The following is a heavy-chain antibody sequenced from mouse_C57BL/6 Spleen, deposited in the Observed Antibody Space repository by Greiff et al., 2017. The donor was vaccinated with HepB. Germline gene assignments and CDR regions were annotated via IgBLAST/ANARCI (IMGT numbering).Heavy chain of an antibody. V-gene: IGHV1-82*01. CDR3: ARAHYGGFAY. CDR1: GYAFSSSW. CDR2: IYPGDGDT. Sequence: QVQLQQSGPELVKPGASVKISCKASGYAFSSSWMNWVKQRPGKGLEWIGRIYPGDGDTNYNGKFKGKATLTADKSSSTAYMQLSSLTSEDSAVYFCARAHYGGFAYWGQGTLVTVSA. J-gene: IGHJ3*01. D-gene: IGHD1-2*01.